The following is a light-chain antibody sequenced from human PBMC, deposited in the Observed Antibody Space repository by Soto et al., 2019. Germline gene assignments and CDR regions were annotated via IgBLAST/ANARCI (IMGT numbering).Light chain of an antibody. CDR3: QKYNSAPFT. J-gene: IGKJ3*01. Sequence: EMVLTQSPGTLSLSPGERATLSCRASQSVSSSYLAWYQQKPGQAPRLLIYGASSRATGIPDRFSGSGSGTDFTLTISRLEPEDVATYYCQKYNSAPFTFGPGTKVDIK. V-gene: IGKV3-20*01. CDR2: GAS. CDR1: QSVSSSY.